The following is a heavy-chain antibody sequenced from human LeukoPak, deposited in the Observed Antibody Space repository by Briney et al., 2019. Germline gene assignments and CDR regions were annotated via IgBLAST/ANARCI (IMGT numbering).Heavy chain of an antibody. CDR3: ARDLIN. D-gene: IGHD2-8*01. Sequence: GGSLRLSCAASGFTFSSYAMSWVRQAPGKGLEWVSVIYSGGSTYYADSVKGRFTISRDNSKNTLYLHMNSLRAEDTAVYYCARDLINWGQGTLVTVSS. J-gene: IGHJ4*02. CDR1: GFTFSSYA. CDR2: IYSGGST. V-gene: IGHV3-53*01.